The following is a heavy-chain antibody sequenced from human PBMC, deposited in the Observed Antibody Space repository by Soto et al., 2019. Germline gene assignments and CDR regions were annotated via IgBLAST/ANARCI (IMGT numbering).Heavy chain of an antibody. Sequence: PGGSLRLSCAASGFTFSSYAMSWVRQAPGKGLEWVSAISGSGGSTYYADSVKGRFTISRDNSKNTLYLQMNSLIAEDTAVYYCAKDSPSITIFGVPKPFQHWGQGTLVTVSS. CDR1: GFTFSSYA. CDR2: ISGSGGST. CDR3: AKDSPSITIFGVPKPFQH. J-gene: IGHJ1*01. D-gene: IGHD3-3*01. V-gene: IGHV3-23*01.